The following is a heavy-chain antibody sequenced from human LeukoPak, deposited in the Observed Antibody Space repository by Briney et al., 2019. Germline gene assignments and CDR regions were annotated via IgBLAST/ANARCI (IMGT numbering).Heavy chain of an antibody. J-gene: IGHJ5*02. V-gene: IGHV3-23*01. Sequence: SGGSLRLSCAASGFTFSSYGMSWVRQAPGKGLEWVSAISGSGGSTYYADSVKGRFTISRDNSKNTLYLQMNSLRAEDTAVYYCAKDLFRGGFWFDPWGQGTLVTVSS. D-gene: IGHD3-10*01. CDR2: ISGSGGST. CDR3: AKDLFRGGFWFDP. CDR1: GFTFSSYG.